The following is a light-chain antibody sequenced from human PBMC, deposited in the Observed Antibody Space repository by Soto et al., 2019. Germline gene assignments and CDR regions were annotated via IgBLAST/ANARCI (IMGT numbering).Light chain of an antibody. CDR2: EVS. CDR3: NSYTGSSTYV. J-gene: IGLJ1*01. V-gene: IGLV2-18*02. Sequence: QSALTQPPSVSGSHVQSVAISCTGTSSDVGSYNRVSWYQQPPGAAPKLMIYEVSNRPSGVPDRFSGSKSGNTASLTISGLQAEDEADYYCNSYTGSSTYVFGTGTKVTV. CDR1: SSDVGSYNR.